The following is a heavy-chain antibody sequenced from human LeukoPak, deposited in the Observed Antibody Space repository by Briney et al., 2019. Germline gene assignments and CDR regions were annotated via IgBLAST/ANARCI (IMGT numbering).Heavy chain of an antibody. D-gene: IGHD6-13*01. J-gene: IGHJ5*02. V-gene: IGHV4-34*01. Sequence: PSETLSLTCAVYGGSFSGYYWSWLRQPPGKGLEWIGEINHSGSTNYNPSLKSRVTISVDTSKNQFSLKLSSVTAADTAVYYCARRLAAAGGNWFDPWGQGTLVTVSS. CDR3: ARRLAAAGGNWFDP. CDR2: INHSGST. CDR1: GGSFSGYY.